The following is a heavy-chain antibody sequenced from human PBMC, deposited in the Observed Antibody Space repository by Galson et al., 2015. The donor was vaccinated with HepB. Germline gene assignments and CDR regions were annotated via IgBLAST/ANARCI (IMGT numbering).Heavy chain of an antibody. V-gene: IGHV6-1*01. D-gene: IGHD4-17*01. CDR1: GCSVSGNSVA. CDR2: AYDGGKRDN. Sequence: CASSGCSVSGNSVAWNWMRQSPSRGVEGLGWAYDGGKRDNDYAVSVKSRITINPVTSKNQFSLQLNSVNPEDTAVDHCAKATATSHFAYYYYSMDVWGQGTTVTVSS. J-gene: IGHJ6*02. CDR3: AKATATSHFAYYYYSMDV.